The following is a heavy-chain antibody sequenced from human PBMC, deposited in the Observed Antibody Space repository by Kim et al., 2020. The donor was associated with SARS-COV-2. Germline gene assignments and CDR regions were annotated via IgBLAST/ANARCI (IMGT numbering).Heavy chain of an antibody. CDR3: ATWRFDY. CDR2: PKWYN. V-gene: IGHV6-1*01. Sequence: PKWYNDYAVSVKSRITINPDTSKTQFSLQLNSLTPEDTAVYYCATWRFDYWGQGTLVTVSS. J-gene: IGHJ4*02.